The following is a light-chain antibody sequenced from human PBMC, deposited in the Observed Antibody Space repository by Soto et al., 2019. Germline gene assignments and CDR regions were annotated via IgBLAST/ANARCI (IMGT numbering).Light chain of an antibody. J-gene: IGLJ1*01. CDR1: SSDVGGYNY. V-gene: IGLV2-14*01. Sequence: QSALTQPASVSGSPGQSITIPCTGTSSDVGGYNYVSWYQQHPGKAPKLMMSEVSNRPSGVSNRFSGSKSGNTASLTISGLQSEDEAEYYCNSYTSTSTFVFGTGTKLTVL. CDR3: NSYTSTSTFV. CDR2: EVS.